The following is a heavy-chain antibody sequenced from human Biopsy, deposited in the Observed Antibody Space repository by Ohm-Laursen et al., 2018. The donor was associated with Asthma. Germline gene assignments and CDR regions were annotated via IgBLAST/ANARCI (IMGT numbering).Heavy chain of an antibody. CDR1: GGMFGNYA. J-gene: IGHJ6*02. CDR2: VIPLLDTG. D-gene: IGHD5-12*01. V-gene: IGHV1-69*01. Sequence: GSSVKVSCKASGGMFGNYAISWVRQAPGLGLEWMGGVIPLLDTGDYAQKFQGRVTITADESTSTCYMELRSLTSEDTAVYFRARGYSGYDRIQYYYNGMDVWGQGTTVTVS. CDR3: ARGYSGYDRIQYYYNGMDV.